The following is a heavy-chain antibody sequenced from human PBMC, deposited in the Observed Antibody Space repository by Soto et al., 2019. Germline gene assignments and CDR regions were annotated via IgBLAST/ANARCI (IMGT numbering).Heavy chain of an antibody. V-gene: IGHV3-74*01. Sequence: EVQLAESGGGLFLTGGSLRLSCAASGFSFVSYGMHWFRRFPGEGWGWVSRINGNADNSDYADSVKGRFTISRDNAMNRLYLQMDSLRADDTGVYYCVRDFRGAVAGSEFDHWGQGTLVTVSS. CDR1: GFSFVSYG. J-gene: IGHJ4*02. D-gene: IGHD6-19*01. CDR3: VRDFRGAVAGSEFDH. CDR2: INGNADNS.